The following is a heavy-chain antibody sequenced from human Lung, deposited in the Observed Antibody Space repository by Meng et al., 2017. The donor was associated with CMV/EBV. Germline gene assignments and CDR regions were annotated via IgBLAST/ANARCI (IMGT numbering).Heavy chain of an antibody. CDR3: ARFDMDVEGYYGMDV. CDR2: ISNSGST. J-gene: IGHJ6*02. Sequence: LRLSCPVSGGSISTYYWNWLRQLPGKGLEWIGYISNSGSTDYNPSLKSRVTISVDTSKNQFSLKLTSVAAANTAVYYCARFDMDVEGYYGMDVWGQGTXVTVSS. D-gene: IGHD2-15*01. CDR1: GGSISTYY. V-gene: IGHV4-59*01.